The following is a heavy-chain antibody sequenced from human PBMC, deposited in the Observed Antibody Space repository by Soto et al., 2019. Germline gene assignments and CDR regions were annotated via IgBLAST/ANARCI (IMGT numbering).Heavy chain of an antibody. V-gene: IGHV1-2*04. D-gene: IGHD6-13*01. CDR2: INPNSGGT. Sequence: ASVKVSCKASGYTLTGYYIHWVRQAPGQGLEWMGWINPNSGGTNYAQKFQGWVTMTRDTSINTAYMELTRLISDDTAVYYCATHSIAATGTPDPQFDYWGQGTLVTVSS. J-gene: IGHJ4*02. CDR3: ATHSIAATGTPDPQFDY. CDR1: GYTLTGYY.